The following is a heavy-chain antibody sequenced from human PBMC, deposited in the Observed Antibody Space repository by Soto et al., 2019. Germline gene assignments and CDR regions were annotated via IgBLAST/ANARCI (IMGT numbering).Heavy chain of an antibody. CDR2: ISAYNGNT. J-gene: IGHJ5*02. CDR3: ARDSFIVVVPAPNWFDP. V-gene: IGHV1-18*04. D-gene: IGHD2-2*01. CDR1: GYTFTSYG. Sequence: ASVKVSFKASGYTFTSYGISWVRQAPGQGLEWMGWISAYNGNTNYAQKLQGRVTMTTDTSTSTAYMELRSLRSDDTAVYYCARDSFIVVVPAPNWFDPWGQGTLVTVSS.